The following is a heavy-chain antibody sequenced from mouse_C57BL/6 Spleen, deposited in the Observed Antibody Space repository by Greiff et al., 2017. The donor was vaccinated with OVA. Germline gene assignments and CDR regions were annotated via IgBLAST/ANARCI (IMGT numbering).Heavy chain of an antibody. V-gene: IGHV1-69*01. Sequence: VQLQQFGAELVMPGASVKLSCKASGYTFPSYWMHWVKQRPGQGLEWIGEIDASVSYTNYNQKFKCKSALTVDKFSSTAYMQLSSLSSEVSAVYYCARGVPFAYWGQRTRITVSA. J-gene: IGHJ3*01. CDR1: GYTFPSYW. CDR2: IDASVSYT. CDR3: ARGVPFAY.